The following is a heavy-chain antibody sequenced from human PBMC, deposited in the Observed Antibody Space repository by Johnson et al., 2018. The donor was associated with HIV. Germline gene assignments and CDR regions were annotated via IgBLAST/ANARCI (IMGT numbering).Heavy chain of an antibody. D-gene: IGHD2-15*01. CDR3: ARDDILGALDI. V-gene: IGHV3-7*01. Sequence: EVHLVESGGGVVQPGRSLRLSCAASGFTFSSYWMSWVRQAPGKGLEWVANVKQDGSEKYYADSVKGRFTISRENAKNSLYLQMNSLRAEDTAVYYCARDDILGALDIWGQGTMVTVSS. CDR2: VKQDGSEK. J-gene: IGHJ3*02. CDR1: GFTFSSYW.